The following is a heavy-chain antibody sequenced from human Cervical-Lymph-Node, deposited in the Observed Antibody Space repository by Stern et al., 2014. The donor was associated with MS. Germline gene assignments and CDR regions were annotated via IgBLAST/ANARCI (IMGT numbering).Heavy chain of an antibody. D-gene: IGHD5-18*01. Sequence: QVQLQESGPGLVKPSETLSLTCTVSGVAINNNYWHWIRQSPGKGLEWIGYIYYSGSTNYNPSLRGRAITSVDTSKSQFSLKVTSVTAADTAVYYCASSKQVWLPFDIWGQGTMVTVSS. CDR2: IYYSGST. CDR3: ASSKQVWLPFDI. V-gene: IGHV4-59*01. CDR1: GVAINNNY. J-gene: IGHJ3*02.